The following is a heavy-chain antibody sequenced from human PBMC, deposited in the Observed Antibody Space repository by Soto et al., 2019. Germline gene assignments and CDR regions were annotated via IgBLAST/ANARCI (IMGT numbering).Heavy chain of an antibody. CDR1: GFTFSTYA. CDR3: ARSALPYIAAAGTSWFDP. V-gene: IGHV3-48*03. Sequence: AGGSLRLSCAASGFTFSTYAMTWVRQAPGKGLEWVSYISSSGSTIYYADSVKGRFTISRDNAKNSLYLQMNSLRAEDTAVYYCARSALPYIAAAGTSWFDPWGQGTLVTVS. J-gene: IGHJ5*02. CDR2: ISSSGSTI. D-gene: IGHD6-13*01.